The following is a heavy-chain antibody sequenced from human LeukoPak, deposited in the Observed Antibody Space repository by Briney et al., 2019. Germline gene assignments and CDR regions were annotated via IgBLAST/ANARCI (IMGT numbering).Heavy chain of an antibody. CDR1: GFTFSCYA. Sequence: PGGSLRLTCAGSGFTFSCYAMSWVRQARGKGLEWVSVISGSGGSTYYAGSVKGRFIISRDNSKNTLYLPVDSLTVNHRAGSPCSKESQPRIFVRGHMDVWGKGTTVIVSS. V-gene: IGHV3-23*01. D-gene: IGHD3-10*01. CDR2: ISGSGGST. J-gene: IGHJ6*03. CDR3: SKESQPRIFVRGHMDV.